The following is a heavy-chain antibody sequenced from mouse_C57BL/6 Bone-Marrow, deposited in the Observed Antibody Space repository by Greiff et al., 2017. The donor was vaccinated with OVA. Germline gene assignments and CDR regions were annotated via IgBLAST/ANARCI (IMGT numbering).Heavy chain of an antibody. Sequence: DVKLQESGGGLVQPGGSMKLSCVASGFTFSNYWMNWVRQSPEKGLEWVAQIRLKSDNYATHYAESVKGRFTISRDDSKSSVYLQMNNLRAEDTGIYYCTRLRQRGYFDYWGQGTTLTVSS. D-gene: IGHD2-4*01. V-gene: IGHV6-3*01. CDR3: TRLRQRGYFDY. J-gene: IGHJ2*01. CDR2: IRLKSDNYAT. CDR1: GFTFSNYW.